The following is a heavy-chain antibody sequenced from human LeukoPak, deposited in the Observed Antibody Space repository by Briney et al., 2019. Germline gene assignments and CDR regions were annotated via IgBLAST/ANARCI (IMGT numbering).Heavy chain of an antibody. Sequence: GGSLRLSCAASGFTVSSNYMNWVRQAPGKGLEWVSIIYSGGSTYYADSVKGRFTISRDNSKNTLYLQMNSLRVEDTAVYYCARTDYSHFDYWGQGTLVTVFS. D-gene: IGHD3-16*01. V-gene: IGHV3-66*02. J-gene: IGHJ4*02. CDR1: GFTVSSNY. CDR3: ARTDYSHFDY. CDR2: IYSGGST.